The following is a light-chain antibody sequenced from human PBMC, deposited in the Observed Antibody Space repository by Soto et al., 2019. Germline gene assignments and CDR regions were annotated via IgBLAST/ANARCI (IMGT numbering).Light chain of an antibody. Sequence: LTQPASVSGSPGQSITISCTGTSGDVGGFYYVSWYQQVPGKAPKLMISEVSNRPSGVSNRFSGSKSGNTASLTISGLQAEDEADYYCSAYTAGGAIFGSGTKVTV. J-gene: IGLJ1*01. CDR2: EVS. CDR3: SAYTAGGAI. CDR1: SGDVGGFYY. V-gene: IGLV2-14*01.